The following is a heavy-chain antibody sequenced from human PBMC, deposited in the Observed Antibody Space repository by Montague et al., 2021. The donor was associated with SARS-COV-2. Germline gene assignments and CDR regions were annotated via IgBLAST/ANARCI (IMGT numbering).Heavy chain of an antibody. D-gene: IGHD3-10*01. CDR1: GGSISSYY. Sequence: SETLSLTCTVSGGSISSYYWSWIRQPPGKGLEWIGYIYYSGSTNYNPSLKSRVTISVDTSKNQFSLKLSSVTAADTAVYYCARVPLLLWFGERGYWFDPWGQGTLVTVSS. CDR2: IYYSGST. J-gene: IGHJ5*02. CDR3: ARVPLLLWFGERGYWFDP. V-gene: IGHV4-59*01.